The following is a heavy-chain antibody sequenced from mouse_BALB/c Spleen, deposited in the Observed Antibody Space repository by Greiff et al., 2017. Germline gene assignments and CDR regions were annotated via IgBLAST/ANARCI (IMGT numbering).Heavy chain of an antibody. CDR3: ARAYDGYYGLYFDY. CDR2: ISSGGST. CDR1: GFTFSSYA. V-gene: IGHV5-6-5*01. Sequence: EVKLVESGGGLVKPGGSLKLSCAASGFTFSSYAMSWVRQTPEKRLEWVASISSGGSTYYPDSVKGRFTISRDNARNILYLQMSSLRSEDTAMYYCARAYDGYYGLYFDYWGQGTTLTVSS. D-gene: IGHD2-3*01. J-gene: IGHJ2*01.